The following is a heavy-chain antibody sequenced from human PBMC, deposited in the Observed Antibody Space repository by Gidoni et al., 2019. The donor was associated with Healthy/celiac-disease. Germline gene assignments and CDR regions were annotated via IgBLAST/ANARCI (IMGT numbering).Heavy chain of an antibody. D-gene: IGHD2-2*01. CDR2: FSGSGDST. CDR3: AKGGSRYCSGTGCYSIDY. V-gene: IGHV3-23*01. J-gene: IGHJ4*02. CDR1: GFAFSCYA. Sequence: DVQLLESGGGWLQPGGALRLPCADAGFAFSCYARSWARQAPGRGLDWITAFSGSGDSTYYADSVDGRFTISRDNSKNTLYLQMNGLEAADTAVYYCAKGGSRYCSGTGCYSIDYWGQGTLVTVSS.